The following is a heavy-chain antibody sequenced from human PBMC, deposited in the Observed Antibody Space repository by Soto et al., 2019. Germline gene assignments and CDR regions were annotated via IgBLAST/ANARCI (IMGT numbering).Heavy chain of an antibody. J-gene: IGHJ4*02. CDR2: ISSSSDTT. CDR1: GFTFSSYS. D-gene: IGHD2-21*02. Sequence: GGSLRLSCAASGFTFSSYSMNWVRQAPGKGLEWLSYISSSSDTTYFADSVKGRFTISRDNAKNSLYLQMNSLRAVDTAVYYCARGSYCDGDCYSEPRCDYWGQGTLVTVSS. V-gene: IGHV3-48*01. CDR3: ARGSYCDGDCYSEPRCDY.